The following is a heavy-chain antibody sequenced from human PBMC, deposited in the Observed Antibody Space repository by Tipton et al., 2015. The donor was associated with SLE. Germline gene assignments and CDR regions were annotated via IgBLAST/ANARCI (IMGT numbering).Heavy chain of an antibody. CDR1: GFTFSNCW. CDR2: ITIDGTNT. Sequence: GSLRLSCAASGFTFSNCWMHWVRQAPGMGLVWVARITIDGTNTTYADSVKGRFSMSRDSSTNTVFLQMSSLRVEDTALYYCAKDLRKQWIVPYFDSWGLGTRVTVSS. CDR3: AKDLRKQWIVPYFDS. D-gene: IGHD3-9*01. J-gene: IGHJ4*02. V-gene: IGHV3-74*03.